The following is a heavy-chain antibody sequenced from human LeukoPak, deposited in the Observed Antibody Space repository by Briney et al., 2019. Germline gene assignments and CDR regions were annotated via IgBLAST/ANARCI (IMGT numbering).Heavy chain of an antibody. Sequence: SETLSLTCAVYGGSFSGYYWSWIRQPPGKGLEWIGEINHSGSTNYNPSLKSRVTISVDTSKNQFSLKLSSVTAAATAVYYCARVGHGGYSYGYSNWFDPWGQGTLVTVSS. CDR3: ARVGHGGYSYGYSNWFDP. V-gene: IGHV4-34*01. J-gene: IGHJ5*02. CDR1: GGSFSGYY. CDR2: INHSGST. D-gene: IGHD5-18*01.